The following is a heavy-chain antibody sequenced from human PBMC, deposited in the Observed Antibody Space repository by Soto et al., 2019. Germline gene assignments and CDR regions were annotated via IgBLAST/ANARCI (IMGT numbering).Heavy chain of an antibody. D-gene: IGHD2-2*02. CDR2: ISYDGSNK. CDR3: AHEYCSSTSCYMGYYYGMDV. J-gene: IGHJ6*02. V-gene: IGHV3-30*18. CDR1: GFTFSSYG. Sequence: VQLLESGGGLVQPGGSLRLSCAASGFTFSSYGMHWVRQAPGKGLEWVAVISYDGSNKYYADSVKGRFTISRDNSKNTLYLQMNSLRAEDTAVYYCAHEYCSSTSCYMGYYYGMDVWGQGTTVTVSS.